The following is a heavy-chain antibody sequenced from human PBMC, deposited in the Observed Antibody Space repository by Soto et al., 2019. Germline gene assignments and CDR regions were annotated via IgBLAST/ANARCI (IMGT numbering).Heavy chain of an antibody. V-gene: IGHV1-69*06. D-gene: IGHD3-3*01. CDR2: IIPIFGTA. J-gene: IGHJ4*02. Sequence: QVQLVQSGAEVKKPGSSVKVSCKASGGTFSSYAISWVRQAPGQGLEWMGGIIPIFGTANYAQKFQGRVTIAADKCTSTAYMELSSLRSEDTAVYYCAAGITIFGVVTIPPHFDYWGQGTLVTVSS. CDR1: GGTFSSYA. CDR3: AAGITIFGVVTIPPHFDY.